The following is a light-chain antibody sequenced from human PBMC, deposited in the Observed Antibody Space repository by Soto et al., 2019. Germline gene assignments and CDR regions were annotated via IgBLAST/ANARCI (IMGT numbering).Light chain of an antibody. CDR3: SSYVSNSIVV. V-gene: IGLV2-14*01. Sequence: QSALTQPASVSGSPGQSITISCTGTSSDVGDYNYVSWYQQHPGKAPKLMIYEVSHRLSVVSNRFSGSKSGYTASLTISGLQDEDEADDYCSSYVSNSIVVFGGGTKLTVL. J-gene: IGLJ3*02. CDR1: SSDVGDYNY. CDR2: EVS.